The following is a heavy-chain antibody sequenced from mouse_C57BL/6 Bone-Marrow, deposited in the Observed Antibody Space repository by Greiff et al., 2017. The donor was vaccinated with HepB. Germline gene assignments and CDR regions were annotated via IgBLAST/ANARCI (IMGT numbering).Heavy chain of an antibody. V-gene: IGHV1-55*01. D-gene: IGHD1-1*01. Sequence: QVQLQQPGAELVKPGASVKMSCKASGYTFTSYWITWVKQRPGQGLEWIGDIYPGSGSTNYNEKFKSKATLTVDTSSSTAYMQLSSLTSEDSAVYYCATLGRYYGSRGYWGQGTTLTVSS. CDR2: IYPGSGST. CDR1: GYTFTSYW. J-gene: IGHJ2*01. CDR3: ATLGRYYGSRGY.